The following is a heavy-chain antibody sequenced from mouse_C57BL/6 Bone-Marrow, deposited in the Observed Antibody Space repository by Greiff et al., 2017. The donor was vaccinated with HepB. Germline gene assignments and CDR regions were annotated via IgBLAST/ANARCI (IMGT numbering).Heavy chain of an antibody. D-gene: IGHD1-1*01. Sequence: QVQLKQSGAELVRPGTSVKVSCKASGYAFTNYLIEWVKQRPGQGLEWIGVINPGSGGTNYNEKFKGKATLTADKSSSTAYMQLSSLTSEDSAVYFCARFPYYYGSSYWYFDVWGTGTTVTVSS. V-gene: IGHV1-54*01. CDR1: GYAFTNYL. J-gene: IGHJ1*03. CDR3: ARFPYYYGSSYWYFDV. CDR2: INPGSGGT.